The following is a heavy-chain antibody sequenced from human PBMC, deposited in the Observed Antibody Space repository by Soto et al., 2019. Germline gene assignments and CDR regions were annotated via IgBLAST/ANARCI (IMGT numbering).Heavy chain of an antibody. V-gene: IGHV3-30-3*01. CDR3: ARDRAAGTYYYYGMDV. D-gene: IGHD6-13*01. J-gene: IGHJ6*02. Sequence: QVQLVESGGGVVQPGRSLRLSCAASGFTFSSYAMHWVRQAPGKGLEWVAVISYDGSNEYYADSVKGRFTISRDNSKNTLYLQMNSLRAEDTAVYYCARDRAAGTYYYYGMDVWGQGTTVTVSS. CDR2: ISYDGSNE. CDR1: GFTFSSYA.